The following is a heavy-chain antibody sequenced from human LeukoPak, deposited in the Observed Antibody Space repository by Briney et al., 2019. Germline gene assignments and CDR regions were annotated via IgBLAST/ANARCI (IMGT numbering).Heavy chain of an antibody. Sequence: PSQTLSLTCTVSGGSISSGSYYWSWIRQPAGKGLEWIGRMYTSGSTNYNPSLKSRVTISGATSKNQFSLKLSSVTAADTAVYYCTRDNPGMTSTDTWGQGTLVTVSS. CDR2: MYTSGST. CDR3: TRDNPGMTSTDT. D-gene: IGHD1-1*01. V-gene: IGHV4-61*02. CDR1: GGSISSGSYY. J-gene: IGHJ4*02.